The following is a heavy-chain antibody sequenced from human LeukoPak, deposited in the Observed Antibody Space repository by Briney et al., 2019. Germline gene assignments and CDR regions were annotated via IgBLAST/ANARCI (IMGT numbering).Heavy chain of an antibody. CDR2: IYYSGRT. Sequence: SQTLSLTCTVSGGSVSSGAYYWRWIRQHPGKGLEWIVYIYYSGRTYYNPSLKSRATISVDTSKNQFSLKLSSVTAADTAVFYCAILRCSGGSCYLDYWGQGTLVTVSS. D-gene: IGHD2-15*01. J-gene: IGHJ4*02. CDR3: AILRCSGGSCYLDY. V-gene: IGHV4-31*03. CDR1: GGSVSSGAYY.